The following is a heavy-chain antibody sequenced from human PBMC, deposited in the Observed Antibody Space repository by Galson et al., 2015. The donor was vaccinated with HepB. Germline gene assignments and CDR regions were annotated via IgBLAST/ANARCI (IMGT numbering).Heavy chain of an antibody. CDR3: ARVVGSDSQDIYYYYGMDV. V-gene: IGHV1-69*13. J-gene: IGHJ6*02. D-gene: IGHD2-21*01. CDR1: GGTFSSYA. Sequence: SVKVSCKASGGTFSSYAISWVRQAPGQGLEWMGGIIPIFGIANYAQKFQGRVTITADESTSTAYMELSSLRSEDTAVYYCARVVGSDSQDIYYYYGMDVWGQGTTVTVSS. CDR2: IIPIFGIA.